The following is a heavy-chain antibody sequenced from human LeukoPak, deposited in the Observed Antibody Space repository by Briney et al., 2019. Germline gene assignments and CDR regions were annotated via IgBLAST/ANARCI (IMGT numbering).Heavy chain of an antibody. D-gene: IGHD3-22*01. CDR2: IKSKTDGGTT. J-gene: IGHJ4*02. CDR1: GFTFSDAW. V-gene: IGHV3-15*01. CDR3: TTDENYYDSSGYYYRDY. Sequence: GGSLRLSCAASGFTFSDAWMSWVRQAPGKGLEWVGRIKSKTDGGTTDYAAPVKGRFTISRDDSKNTLYLQMNSLKTEDTAVYYCTTDENYYDSSGYYYRDYWGQGTLVTVSS.